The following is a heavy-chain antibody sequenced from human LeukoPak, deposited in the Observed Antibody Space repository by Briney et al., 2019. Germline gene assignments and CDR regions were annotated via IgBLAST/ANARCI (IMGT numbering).Heavy chain of an antibody. CDR2: INSDGSIT. Sequence: SGGSLRLSCAASGFTFNNYWMHWVRQPPGKGLVWVSRINSDGSITTYADSVKGRFTISRDNAKNTVYLQIDSLRAEDTAVYSCARVLRVSLYYFDSWGQETLVTVSS. CDR3: ARVLRVSLYYFDS. J-gene: IGHJ4*02. V-gene: IGHV3-74*01. CDR1: GFTFNNYW.